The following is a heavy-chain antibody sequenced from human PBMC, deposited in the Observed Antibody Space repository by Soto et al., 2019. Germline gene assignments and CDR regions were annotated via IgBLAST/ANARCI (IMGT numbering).Heavy chain of an antibody. J-gene: IGHJ3*01. V-gene: IGHV4-34*01. CDR3: VRIFVRVKLMAFVL. D-gene: IGHD3-3*01. CDR2: ISHKGRT. CDR1: GGSLSGHY. Sequence: QVQLQQWGAGLLKPSETLSRTCAVYGGSLSGHYWSWIRQSPGMGLEWIGEISHKGRTNYKPSLKSPVTISTDTSRRQFYLKLTSLTAADAAVYYCVRIFVRVKLMAFVLWGQGAMSTISS.